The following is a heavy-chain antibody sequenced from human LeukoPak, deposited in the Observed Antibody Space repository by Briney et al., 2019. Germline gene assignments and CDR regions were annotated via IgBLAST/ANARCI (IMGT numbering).Heavy chain of an antibody. CDR3: ARETTTVTTPAAFDI. D-gene: IGHD4-17*01. CDR1: GGSISSSSYY. CDR2: IYYSGST. Sequence: SETLSLTCTVSGGSISSSSYYWGWIRQPPGKGLEWIGSIYYSGSTYYNPSLESRVTISVDTSKNQFSLKLSSVTAADTAVYYCARETTTVTTPAAFDIWGQGTMVTVSS. V-gene: IGHV4-39*02. J-gene: IGHJ3*02.